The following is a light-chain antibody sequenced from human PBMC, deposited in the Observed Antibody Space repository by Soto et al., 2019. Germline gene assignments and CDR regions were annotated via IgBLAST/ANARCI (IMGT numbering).Light chain of an antibody. Sequence: QSALTQPASVSGSPGQSITISCAGTSSDVGTYNYVSWCQQHPGKAPKLLIFDVTNRPSGVSNRFSGSKSANTASLTISGLQAEDEADYYCSSYTSSSTLVFGGGTKLTVL. J-gene: IGLJ2*01. CDR1: SSDVGTYNY. V-gene: IGLV2-14*01. CDR3: SSYTSSSTLV. CDR2: DVT.